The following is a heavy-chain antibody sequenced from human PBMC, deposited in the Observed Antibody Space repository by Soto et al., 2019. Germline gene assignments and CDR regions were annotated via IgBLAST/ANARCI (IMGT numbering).Heavy chain of an antibody. CDR2: INHSGST. D-gene: IGHD4-17*01. CDR1: GGSFSGYY. CDR3: AHGWGHYGDYSDY. V-gene: IGHV4-34*01. J-gene: IGHJ4*02. Sequence: QVQLQQWGAGLLKPSETLSLTCAVYGGSFSGYYWSWIRQPPGKGLEWIGEINHSGSTNYNPSLKSRVTISVDTSKNQFSLKLSSVTAADTAVYYCAHGWGHYGDYSDYWGQGTLVTVSS.